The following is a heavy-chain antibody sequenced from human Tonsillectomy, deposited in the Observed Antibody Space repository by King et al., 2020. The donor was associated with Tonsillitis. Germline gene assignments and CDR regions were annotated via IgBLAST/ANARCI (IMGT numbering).Heavy chain of an antibody. J-gene: IGHJ4*02. Sequence: VQLQQWGAGLLKPSETLSLTCAVYGGSFSGYYWSWIRQPPGKGLEWIGEINHSGSTNYNPSLKSRVTVSVDTSKNQFSLKLSSVTAAATAVYYCARLGKGARPQLDYWGQGTLVTVSS. CDR2: INHSGST. D-gene: IGHD3-16*01. CDR3: ARLGKGARPQLDY. CDR1: GGSFSGYY. V-gene: IGHV4-34*01.